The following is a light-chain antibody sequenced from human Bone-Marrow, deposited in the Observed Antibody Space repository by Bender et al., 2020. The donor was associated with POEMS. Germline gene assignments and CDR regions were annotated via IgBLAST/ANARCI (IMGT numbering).Light chain of an antibody. J-gene: IGLJ2*01. CDR1: SSDVGGYNY. CDR3: SSYGGRNSVVI. CDR2: DVT. Sequence: QSALTQPASVSGSPGQSITISCTGTSSDVGGYNYVSWYQKHPGKAPKLMIYDVTNRPSGVPNRFSGSKSGNTASLTVSGLQAEDEADYYCSSYGGRNSVVIFGGGTKLTVL. V-gene: IGLV2-14*01.